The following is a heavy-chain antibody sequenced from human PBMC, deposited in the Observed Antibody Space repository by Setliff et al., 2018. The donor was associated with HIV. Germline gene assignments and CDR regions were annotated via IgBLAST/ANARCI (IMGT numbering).Heavy chain of an antibody. V-gene: IGHV1-2*02. CDR2: INPNSGGT. J-gene: IGHJ6*03. CDR1: GYTFTGYY. D-gene: IGHD6-19*01. Sequence: ASVKVSCKASGYTFTGYYMHWVRQAPGQGLEWMGWINPNSGGTNYAQKFQGRVTMTRDTSISTAYMELSSLRSEDTAVYYCARVQTMAVAGTQYYYMDVWGKGTTVTVSS. CDR3: ARVQTMAVAGTQYYYMDV.